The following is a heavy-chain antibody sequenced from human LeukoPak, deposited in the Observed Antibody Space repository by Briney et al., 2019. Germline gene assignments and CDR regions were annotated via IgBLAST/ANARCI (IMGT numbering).Heavy chain of an antibody. Sequence: GGSLRLSCAASGFTFSSYEMNWVRQAPGMGLEWVSYISSSGSTIYYADSVKGRFTISRDNAKNSLYLRMNSLRAEDTAVYYCARELGIAVAGMGDYWGQGTLVTVSS. CDR3: ARELGIAVAGMGDY. CDR1: GFTFSSYE. J-gene: IGHJ4*02. CDR2: ISSSGSTI. V-gene: IGHV3-48*03. D-gene: IGHD6-19*01.